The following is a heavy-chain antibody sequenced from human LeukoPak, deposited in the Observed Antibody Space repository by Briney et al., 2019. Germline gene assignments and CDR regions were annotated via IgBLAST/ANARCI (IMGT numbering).Heavy chain of an antibody. D-gene: IGHD4-23*01. Sequence: WGSLRLSCAASRFTFSTYWMHWVRQAPGKGLVWVSRINSDGSSTGYADSVKGRFTISRDNAKNSLYLQMNSLRAEDTAVYYCASRNSLFIWGQGTLVTVSS. CDR3: ASRNSLFI. J-gene: IGHJ4*02. CDR1: RFTFSTYW. CDR2: INSDGSST. V-gene: IGHV3-74*01.